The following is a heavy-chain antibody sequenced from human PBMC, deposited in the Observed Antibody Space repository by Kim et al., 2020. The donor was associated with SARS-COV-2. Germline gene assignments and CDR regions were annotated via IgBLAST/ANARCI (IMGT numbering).Heavy chain of an antibody. V-gene: IGHV1-18*04. CDR3: ARRGLVDY. CDR2: INPNNGYT. J-gene: IGHJ4*02. Sequence: ASVKVSCKASGYTFTTYGISWVRQAPGQGLEWMGWINPNNGYTNYAQKVQGRLTMTTDTSTSIAYMELRSLTSDDTAVYYCARRGLVDYWGQGTLVTVSS. CDR1: GYTFTTYG. D-gene: IGHD3-10*01.